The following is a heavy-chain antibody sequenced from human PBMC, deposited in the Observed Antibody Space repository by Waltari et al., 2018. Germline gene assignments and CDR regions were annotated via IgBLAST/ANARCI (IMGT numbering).Heavy chain of an antibody. CDR2: ISHSGGT. CDR3: ASGWNYVGDY. CDR1: GYSISSGYY. Sequence: QVQLQESGPGLVKPSETLSLTCTVSGYSISSGYYWGWIRKPTGKGLEWIGSISHSGGTYYNPSLKSRVTISVDTSKNQFSLKLGYVTAADTDVYYCASGWNYVGDYWGQGTLVTVSS. J-gene: IGHJ4*02. D-gene: IGHD1-7*01. V-gene: IGHV4-38-2*02.